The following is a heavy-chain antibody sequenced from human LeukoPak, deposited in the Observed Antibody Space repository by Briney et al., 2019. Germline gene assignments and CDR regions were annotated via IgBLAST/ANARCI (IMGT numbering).Heavy chain of an antibody. CDR1: GFTVSSNY. Sequence: PGGSLRLSCAASGFTVSSNYMSWVRQPQGPGLDLVSVIYSGGSTYYADSVKGRFTISRDNSKNTLYLQMNSLRAEDTAVYYCARQRPINYDFWSGNFDYWGQGTLVTVSS. D-gene: IGHD3-3*01. CDR2: IYSGGST. V-gene: IGHV3-66*04. J-gene: IGHJ4*02. CDR3: ARQRPINYDFWSGNFDY.